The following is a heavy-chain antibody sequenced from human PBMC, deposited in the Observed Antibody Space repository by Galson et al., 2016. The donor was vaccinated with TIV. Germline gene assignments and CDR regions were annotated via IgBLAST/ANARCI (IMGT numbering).Heavy chain of an antibody. Sequence: SLRLSCAASGFTFSSYAMNWVRQAPGKGLEWVSAISGSGDNTFYAGSVKGRFTISRDTSKNTLYLQMSSLRAEDTALYYCAKGKGSSCYSGADYWGQGTLVIVSS. V-gene: IGHV3-23*01. J-gene: IGHJ4*02. D-gene: IGHD2-2*02. CDR1: GFTFSSYA. CDR3: AKGKGSSCYSGADY. CDR2: ISGSGDNT.